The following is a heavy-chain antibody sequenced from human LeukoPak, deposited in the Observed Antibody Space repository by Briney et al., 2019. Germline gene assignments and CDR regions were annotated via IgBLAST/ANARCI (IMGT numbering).Heavy chain of an antibody. J-gene: IGHJ2*01. D-gene: IGHD7-27*01. CDR3: ARHSGVYWYFDL. CDR1: GGSISSTTYY. V-gene: IGHV4-39*01. CDR2: FYYSGST. Sequence: ASETLSLTCTVSGGSISSTTYYWGWVRQPPGEGLEWIGSFYYSGSTYHNPSLKSRVTISVDTSKNQFSLKLSSVTAADTAVYYCARHSGVYWYFDLWGRGTLVTVSS.